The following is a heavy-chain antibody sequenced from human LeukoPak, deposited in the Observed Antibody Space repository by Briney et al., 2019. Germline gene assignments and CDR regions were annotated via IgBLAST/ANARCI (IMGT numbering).Heavy chain of an antibody. CDR1: GYTFTDYY. CDR3: ARPEDLNAEYFQH. J-gene: IGHJ1*01. Sequence: GASVKVSCKASGYTFTDYYMYWARQAPGRELEWMGWINPNSGGTNYAQKFQGRVTMTRDTSISTAYMELSRLRSDDTAVYYCARPEDLNAEYFQHWGQGTLVTVSS. V-gene: IGHV1-2*02. CDR2: INPNSGGT.